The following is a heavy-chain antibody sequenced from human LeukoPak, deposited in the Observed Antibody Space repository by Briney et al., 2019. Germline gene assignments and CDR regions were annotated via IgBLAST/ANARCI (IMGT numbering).Heavy chain of an antibody. J-gene: IGHJ6*03. D-gene: IGHD3-3*01. Sequence: SETLSLTCTVSGGSISSYYWSWIRQPPGKGLEWIGYIYTSGSTNYNPSLKSRATISVDTSKNQFSLKLSSVTAADTAVYYCARHSPYYDFWSGYYYYYYYYMDVWGKGTTVTVSS. CDR2: IYTSGST. CDR3: ARHSPYYDFWSGYYYYYYYYMDV. CDR1: GGSISSYY. V-gene: IGHV4-4*09.